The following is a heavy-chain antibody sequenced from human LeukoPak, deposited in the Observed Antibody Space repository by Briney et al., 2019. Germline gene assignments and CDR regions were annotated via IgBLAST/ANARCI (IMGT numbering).Heavy chain of an antibody. V-gene: IGHV1-3*01. CDR2: INAGNGNT. CDR1: GYTFTSYA. Sequence: ASVKVSCKASGYTFTSYAMHWVRQAPGQRLEWMGWINAGNGNTKYSQKSQGRVTITRDTSASTAYMELSSLGSEDTAVYYCARGSDWNDEGGWFDPWGQGTLVTVSS. J-gene: IGHJ5*02. CDR3: ARGSDWNDEGGWFDP. D-gene: IGHD1-1*01.